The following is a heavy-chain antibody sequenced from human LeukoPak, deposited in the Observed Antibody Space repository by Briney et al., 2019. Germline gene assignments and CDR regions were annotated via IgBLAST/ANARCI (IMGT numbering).Heavy chain of an antibody. Sequence: GGSLRLSCAASGFTFSNAWMSWVRQAPGKGLEWVGRIKSKTDGGTTDYAAPVKGRFTISRDDSKNTLYLQMNSLITEDTAVYYCTTTISGVLWFGELSHLDYWGQGTLVTVSS. CDR3: TTTISGVLWFGELSHLDY. CDR1: GFTFSNAW. D-gene: IGHD3-10*01. V-gene: IGHV3-15*01. CDR2: IKSKTDGGTT. J-gene: IGHJ4*02.